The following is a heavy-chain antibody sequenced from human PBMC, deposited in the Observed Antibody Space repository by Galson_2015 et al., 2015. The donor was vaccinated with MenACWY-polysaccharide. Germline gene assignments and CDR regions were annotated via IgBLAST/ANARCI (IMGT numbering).Heavy chain of an antibody. CDR1: GFTLRSTW. CDR2: LKPDGSQK. J-gene: IGHJ5*01. CDR3: ARDPSGATSFNS. D-gene: IGHD3-10*01. Sequence: SLRLSCAPSGFTLRSTWMSWVRQAPGRGRGWVALLKPDGSQKNFVDSVKGQFDISRDNANNSLYLHMNSLRAEDTAIYYCARDPSGATSFNSWGQGTLVTVSS. V-gene: IGHV3-7*01.